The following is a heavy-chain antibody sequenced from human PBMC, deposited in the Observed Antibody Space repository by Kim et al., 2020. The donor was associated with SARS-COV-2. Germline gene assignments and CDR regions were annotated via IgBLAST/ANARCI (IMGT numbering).Heavy chain of an antibody. D-gene: IGHD6-19*01. V-gene: IGHV3-23*01. CDR3: ANAVDSGWKIFDS. CDR2: IRGSGGNT. Sequence: GGSLRLSCAASGFTSGFTFRNYAMHWVRQAPGKGPEWVSSIRGSGGNTYYADSVKGRFTISRDNSKNTLFLQMNSLRVEDTAVYYCANAVDSGWKIFDSWGQGTLVTVSS. J-gene: IGHJ4*02. CDR1: GFTFRNYA.